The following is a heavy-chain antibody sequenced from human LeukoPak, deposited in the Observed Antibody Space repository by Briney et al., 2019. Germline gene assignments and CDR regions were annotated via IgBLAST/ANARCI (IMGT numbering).Heavy chain of an antibody. D-gene: IGHD3-9*01. CDR2: IKQDGSEK. V-gene: IGHV3-7*03. CDR3: ARDHRYFDWLFPGSYFDY. Sequence: GGSLRLSCAASGFTFSSYWMSWVRQAPGKGLEWVANIKQDGSEKYYVDSVKGRFTISRDNAKNSLYLQMNSLRAEDTAVYYCARDHRYFDWLFPGSYFDYWGQGTLVTVSS. J-gene: IGHJ4*02. CDR1: GFTFSSYW.